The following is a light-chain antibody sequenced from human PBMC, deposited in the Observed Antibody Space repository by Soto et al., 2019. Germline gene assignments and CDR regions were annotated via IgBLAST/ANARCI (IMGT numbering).Light chain of an antibody. Sequence: EIVLTQSPGTLSLSPGERATLSCRASQSVSSTYLAWYQQKPGQAPRLLIYGASSRATGIPDRFSGSGSGTDFTLTISRLKPEDLAVYYCQHYGSLVLTFGGGTKVEIK. CDR3: QHYGSLVLT. V-gene: IGKV3-20*01. J-gene: IGKJ4*01. CDR1: QSVSSTY. CDR2: GAS.